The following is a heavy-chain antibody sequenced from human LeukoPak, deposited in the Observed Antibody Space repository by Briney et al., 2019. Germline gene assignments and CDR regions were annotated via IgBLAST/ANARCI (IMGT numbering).Heavy chain of an antibody. CDR3: ARGRQQLLTNWFDP. CDR1: GGSFSGYY. CDR2: INHSGST. V-gene: IGHV4-34*01. Sequence: SETLSLTCAVYGGSFSGYYWSWIRQPPGKGREWIGEINHSGSTNYNPSLKSRVTISVDTSKNQFSLKLSSVTAADTAVYYCARGRQQLLTNWFDPWGQGTLVTVSS. D-gene: IGHD6-13*01. J-gene: IGHJ5*02.